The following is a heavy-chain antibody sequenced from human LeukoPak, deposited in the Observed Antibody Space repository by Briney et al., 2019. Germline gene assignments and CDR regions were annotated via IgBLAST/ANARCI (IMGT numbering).Heavy chain of an antibody. CDR1: GGSISSHY. CDR3: ARERGEEYSSGWYKRNFFDN. V-gene: IGHV4-59*11. J-gene: IGHJ4*02. D-gene: IGHD6-19*01. CDR2: IYYSGST. Sequence: SETLSLTCTVSGGSISSHYWSWIRQPPGKGLEWIGYIYYSGSTNYNPSLKSRVTISVDTSKNQFSLKLSSVTAADTAIYYCARERGEEYSSGWYKRNFFDNWGQGTRVTVSS.